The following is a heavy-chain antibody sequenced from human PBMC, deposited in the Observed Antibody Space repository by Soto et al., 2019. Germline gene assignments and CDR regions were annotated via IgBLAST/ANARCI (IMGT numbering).Heavy chain of an antibody. J-gene: IGHJ6*02. Sequence: QVHLVQSGTEVKKPGSSVKVSCKASRDTFNKYAFNWVRQAPGQGLEWMGWIIPIFSSRNYAEKFQGRVTITADDSTSTAYMELRSLRFEDTAVYYCARGETYLGVWGQGTTVTVSS. CDR1: RDTFNKYA. V-gene: IGHV1-69*01. CDR2: IIPIFSSR. D-gene: IGHD3-16*01. CDR3: ARGETYLGV.